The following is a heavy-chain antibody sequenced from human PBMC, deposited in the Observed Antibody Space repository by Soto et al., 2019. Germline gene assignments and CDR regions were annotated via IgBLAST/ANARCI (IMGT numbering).Heavy chain of an antibody. CDR1: GYNFSAYY. J-gene: IGHJ4*02. V-gene: IGHV1-8*01. Sequence: QVQLVQSGAEVKKPGASVKVSCQTSGYNFSAYYFNWVRQAAGQGPEWMGWLNPRNGQTGYVQKFRGRVTMTRDTSIAPVYLELSRLTSEDTAIYFCARETDTSMVDYWGQGTLVTVSS. D-gene: IGHD5-18*01. CDR3: ARETDTSMVDY. CDR2: LNPRNGQT.